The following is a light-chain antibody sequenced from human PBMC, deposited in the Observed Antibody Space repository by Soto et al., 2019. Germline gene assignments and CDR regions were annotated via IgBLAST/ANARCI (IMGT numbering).Light chain of an antibody. Sequence: EIVLTQSPGTLSLSPGERAILSCRASQSVDSTYLAWYQQKPGRAPRLLIYGASSRATGIPDRFSGSGSGTDFTLTISRLEPEDFAVYYCQHYGSSSYSFGQGTKLEIK. CDR3: QHYGSSSYS. CDR2: GAS. V-gene: IGKV3-20*01. CDR1: QSVDSTY. J-gene: IGKJ2*03.